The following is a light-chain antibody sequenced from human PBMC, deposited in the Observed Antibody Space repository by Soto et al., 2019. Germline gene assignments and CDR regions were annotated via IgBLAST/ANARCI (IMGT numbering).Light chain of an antibody. V-gene: IGKV1-6*01. J-gene: IGKJ1*01. Sequence: AIQRTKSPSSLTASGGARVTTSCRASKGIGNALGWYQQKPGKPPKVLIYGASNLQSGVPPRFSGSGSGTDFTLAISSLQPEDSATYYCLQDINYPWTFGQGTKVEIK. CDR1: KGIGNA. CDR3: LQDINYPWT. CDR2: GAS.